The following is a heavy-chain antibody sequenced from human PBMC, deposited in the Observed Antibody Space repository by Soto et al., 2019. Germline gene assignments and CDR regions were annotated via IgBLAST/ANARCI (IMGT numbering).Heavy chain of an antibody. CDR1: GFTFSSYA. Sequence: GGSLRLSCAASGFTFSSYAMRWVRQAPGKGLEWVSAISGSGGSTYYADSVKGRFTISRDNSKNTLYLQMNSLRAEDTAIYYCAKVGYSSSSFGMDVWGQGTTVTVSS. CDR2: ISGSGGST. CDR3: AKVGYSSSSFGMDV. V-gene: IGHV3-23*01. D-gene: IGHD6-13*01. J-gene: IGHJ6*02.